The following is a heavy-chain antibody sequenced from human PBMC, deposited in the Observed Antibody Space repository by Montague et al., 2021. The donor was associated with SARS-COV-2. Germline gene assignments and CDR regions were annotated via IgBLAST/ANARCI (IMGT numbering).Heavy chain of an antibody. D-gene: IGHD2-8*01. CDR3: ARGMVPSPVKYYYYCMDV. CDR2: IYYSGST. J-gene: IGHJ6*02. Sequence: SETLSLTCTVSGGSISSYYRTWIRQPPGKGLEWIGRIYYSGSTNYNPSLKSRVTISVDTSKNQFSLGLSSVTAADTAVYYCARGMVPSPVKYYYYCMDVWGQGTTVTVSS. CDR1: GGSISSYY. V-gene: IGHV4-59*12.